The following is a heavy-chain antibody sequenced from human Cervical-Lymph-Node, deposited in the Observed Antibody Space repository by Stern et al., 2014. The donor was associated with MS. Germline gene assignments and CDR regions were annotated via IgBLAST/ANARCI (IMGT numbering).Heavy chain of an antibody. CDR3: VRDPAGQWDY. CDR2: ISSSSDTI. J-gene: IGHJ4*02. Sequence: VQLVQSGGGLVQPGGSLRLSCAASGFTFSTYNMIWVRQTPGKGLEWISFISSSSDTIYYADSVKGRFTISRDNAKNSLYLQMNSLRDEDTAMYYCVRDPAGQWDYWGQGTLVTVSS. D-gene: IGHD2-2*01. V-gene: IGHV3-48*02. CDR1: GFTFSTYN.